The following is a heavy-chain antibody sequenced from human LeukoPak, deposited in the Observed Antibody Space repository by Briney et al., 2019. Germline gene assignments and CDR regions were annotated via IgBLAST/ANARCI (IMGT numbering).Heavy chain of an antibody. CDR2: IHSSGNS. V-gene: IGHV4-39*01. CDR1: TGFVNSGVYY. Sequence: PLETLSLTCSVSTGFVNSGVYYWGWGRQPPGKGLEWIGSIHSSGNSYCNPSLKSRVTLSVDTSKNQFSLKLSSVTAADRAVYYCAKHEGSYYDKSGYTFDFWGLGTLVTVSS. J-gene: IGHJ4*02. CDR3: AKHEGSYYDKSGYTFDF. D-gene: IGHD3-22*01.